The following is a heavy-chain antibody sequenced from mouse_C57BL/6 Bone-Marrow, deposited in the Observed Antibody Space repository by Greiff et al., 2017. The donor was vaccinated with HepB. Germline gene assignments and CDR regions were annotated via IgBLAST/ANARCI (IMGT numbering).Heavy chain of an antibody. CDR2: IRLKSDNYAT. D-gene: IGHD2-3*01. CDR1: GFTFSNYW. CDR3: TFYDGYPYYYAMDY. J-gene: IGHJ4*01. V-gene: IGHV6-3*01. Sequence: EVKVVESGGGLVQPGGSMKLSCVASGFTFSNYWMNWVRQSPEKGLEWVAQIRLKSDNYATHYAESVKGRFTISRDDSKSSVYLQMNNLRAEDTGIYYCTFYDGYPYYYAMDYWGQGTSVTVSS.